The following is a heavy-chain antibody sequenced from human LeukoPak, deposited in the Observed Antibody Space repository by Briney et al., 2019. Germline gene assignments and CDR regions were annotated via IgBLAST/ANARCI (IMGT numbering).Heavy chain of an antibody. CDR2: ISGSGGST. Sequence: GGSLRLSCAASGFTFSSYAMSWVRQAPGKGLEWVSAISGSGGSTYYADSVKGRFTISRDNSKNTLYLQMNSLRAEDTAVYYCAKTYCSGGSCYSERSMDVWGQGTTVTVSS. D-gene: IGHD2-15*01. CDR1: GFTFSSYA. J-gene: IGHJ6*02. CDR3: AKTYCSGGSCYSERSMDV. V-gene: IGHV3-23*01.